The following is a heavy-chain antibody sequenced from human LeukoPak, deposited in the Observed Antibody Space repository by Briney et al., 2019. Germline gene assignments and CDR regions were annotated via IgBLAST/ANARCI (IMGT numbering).Heavy chain of an antibody. V-gene: IGHV4-39*01. Sequence: PSETLSLTCTVSGGSISSSSYYWGWIRQPPGKGLERFGSIYYSRCPYYNPSLKSRVTISVDTSKNQFSLKLISVTAADTAVYYCARSATAAAGRDYWGQGTLVTVSS. CDR2: IYYSRCP. CDR3: ARSATAAAGRDY. D-gene: IGHD6-13*01. CDR1: GGSISSSSYY. J-gene: IGHJ4*02.